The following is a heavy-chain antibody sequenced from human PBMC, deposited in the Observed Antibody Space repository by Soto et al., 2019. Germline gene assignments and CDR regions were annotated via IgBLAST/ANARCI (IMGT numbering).Heavy chain of an antibody. CDR3: ARSWRPLTEFDD. V-gene: IGHV4-31*03. Sequence: QVQLQESGPGLVKPSQTLSLTCSVSGGSISSGDSYWSWIRQNPGKGLEWIGFIYYSGSTYYNPSLKSRGSMAVDTSKNQFSLKLSSVTAADTAVYYCARSWRPLTEFDDWGQGTLVTVSS. CDR2: IYYSGST. CDR1: GGSISSGDSY. J-gene: IGHJ4*02. D-gene: IGHD6-25*01.